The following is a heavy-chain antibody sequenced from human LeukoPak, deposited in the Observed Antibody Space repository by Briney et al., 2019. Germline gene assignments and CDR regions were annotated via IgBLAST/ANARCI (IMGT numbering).Heavy chain of an antibody. D-gene: IGHD6-13*01. CDR2: IIPIFGTA. V-gene: IGHV1-69*13. J-gene: IGHJ3*02. Sequence: SGKVSCKASGGTFSSYAISWVRQAPGQGLEWMGGIIPIFGTANYAQKFQGRVTITADESTSTAYMELSSLTSEDTAVYYCARDARGAAAADDPLDIWGQGTTVTVSS. CDR3: ARDARGAAAADDPLDI. CDR1: GGTFSSYA.